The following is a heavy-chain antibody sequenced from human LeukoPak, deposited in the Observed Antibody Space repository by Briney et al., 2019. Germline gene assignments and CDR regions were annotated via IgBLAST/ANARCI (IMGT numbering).Heavy chain of an antibody. CDR2: ISSSSRYI. J-gene: IGHJ6*02. CDR1: GFTFSSYS. Sequence: AGGSLRLSCAASGFTFSSYSINWVRQAPGKGLEWVSSISSSSRYIYYADSVKGRLTISRDNAKNSLYLQMNSLRAEDTAVYYCARRLVAALDGMDVWGQGTTVTVSS. D-gene: IGHD2-15*01. CDR3: ARRLVAALDGMDV. V-gene: IGHV3-21*01.